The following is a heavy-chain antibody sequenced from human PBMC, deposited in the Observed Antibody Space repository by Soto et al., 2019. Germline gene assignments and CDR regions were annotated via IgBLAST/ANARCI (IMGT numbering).Heavy chain of an antibody. CDR3: ARSGYDFWSGYYIDAFDI. V-gene: IGHV3-30-3*01. CDR2: ISYDGSNK. J-gene: IGHJ3*02. CDR1: GFTFSSYA. Sequence: GESLKISCAASGFTFSSYAMHWVRQAPGKGLEWVAVISYDGSNKYYADSVKGRFTISRDNSKNTLYLQMNSLRAEDTAVYYCARSGYDFWSGYYIDAFDIWGQGTMVTVSS. D-gene: IGHD3-3*01.